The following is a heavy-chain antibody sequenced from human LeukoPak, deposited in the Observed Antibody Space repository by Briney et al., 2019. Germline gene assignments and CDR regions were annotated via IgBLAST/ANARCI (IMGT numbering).Heavy chain of an antibody. J-gene: IGHJ4*02. CDR3: ARGFIGFLEWLATVDY. CDR2: FYTNESP. CDR1: GGSISSGDNY. D-gene: IGHD3-3*01. V-gene: IGHV4-61*02. Sequence: SETLSLTCTVSGGSISSGDNYWVRIRQPAGKGLGWIGRFYTNESPNYNPSLTSRVTISVDTFTNQFSLKLSSVTAAARVLYYCARGFIGFLEWLATVDYWGQGTMVTVSS.